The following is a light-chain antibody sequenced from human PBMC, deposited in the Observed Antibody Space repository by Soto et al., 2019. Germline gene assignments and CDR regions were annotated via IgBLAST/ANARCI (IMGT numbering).Light chain of an antibody. Sequence: EIVLTQSPATLSVSPGESASLSCRASQNINRNLAWYQQRPGQAPRLLILRASTRASGIPARFSGSGSGTEFPLTVSGLESEDFAVYYCQQSEESPPYSFGQGTKVEIK. CDR3: QQSEESPPYS. CDR2: RAS. V-gene: IGKV3-15*01. CDR1: QNINRN. J-gene: IGKJ2*01.